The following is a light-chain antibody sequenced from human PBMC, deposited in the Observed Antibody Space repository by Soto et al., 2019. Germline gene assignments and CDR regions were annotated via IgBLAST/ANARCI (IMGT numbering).Light chain of an antibody. V-gene: IGLV2-8*01. CDR1: SSDVGAYNY. CDR3: TSYAGSDIWV. J-gene: IGLJ3*02. CDR2: EVS. Sequence: QSALTQPPSASGSPGQSVTISCTGTSSDVGAYNYVSWYQQYPGKAPKLMIYEVSTRPSGVPDRFSGSKSGKTASLTVSGLQPEDEADYYCTSYAGSDIWVFGGGTQLTVL.